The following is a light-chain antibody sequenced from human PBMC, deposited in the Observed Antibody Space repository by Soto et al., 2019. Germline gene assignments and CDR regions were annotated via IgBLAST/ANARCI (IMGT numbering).Light chain of an antibody. J-gene: IGKJ1*01. Sequence: VVLTQFPGTLSLSPGETATLSCGASQRVSNNFLGWYQQKPGLPPRLLIYDATSRANGIPERFSGRGSGTHFTLTISRLEPEDFEVYYCQQYGSTPWTFGRGTKVEMK. V-gene: IGKV3D-20*01. CDR1: QRVSNNF. CDR2: DAT. CDR3: QQYGSTPWT.